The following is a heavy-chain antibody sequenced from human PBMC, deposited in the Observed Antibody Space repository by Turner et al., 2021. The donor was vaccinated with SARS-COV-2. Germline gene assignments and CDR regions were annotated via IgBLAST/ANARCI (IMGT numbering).Heavy chain of an antibody. CDR2: IYYSGST. CDR1: GGPISSSSYY. V-gene: IGHV4-39*01. Sequence: QLQLQESGPGLVKPSETLSLPCTFPGGPISSSSYYWGWIRQPPGKGLEWIGSIYYSGSTYYNPSLKSRVTISVDTSKNQFSLKLSSVTAADTAVYYCAGEEVVFRASHTLYYYGMDVWGQGTTVTVSS. CDR3: AGEEVVFRASHTLYYYGMDV. D-gene: IGHD3-22*01. J-gene: IGHJ6*02.